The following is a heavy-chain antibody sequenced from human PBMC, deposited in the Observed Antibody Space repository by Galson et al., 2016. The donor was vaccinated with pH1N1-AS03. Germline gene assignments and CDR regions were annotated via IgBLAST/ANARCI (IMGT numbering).Heavy chain of an antibody. V-gene: IGHV4-39*07. CDR3: ARTRAARPADAFDV. CDR1: GDSTNINTCY. J-gene: IGHJ3*01. D-gene: IGHD6-6*01. CDR2: VYYDGNT. Sequence: SETLSLTCSVSGDSTNINTCYWGWIRQPPGKGLEWIGSVYYDGNTYYNPSLKSRATISVDTSENLFSLKLTSVTAADTAVYYCARTRAARPADAFDVWGQGTTVTVSS.